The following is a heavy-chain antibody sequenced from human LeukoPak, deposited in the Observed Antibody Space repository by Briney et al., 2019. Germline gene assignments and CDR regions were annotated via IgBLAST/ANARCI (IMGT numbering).Heavy chain of an antibody. V-gene: IGHV1-69*05. CDR2: IIPIFHTA. J-gene: IGHJ4*02. CDR1: GGTFSSYA. D-gene: IGHD2-15*01. Sequence: SVKVSCKASGGTFSSYAISWVRQAPGQGLEWMGGIIPIFHTANYAQKFQGRVTITTDESTSTAYMDRNNLRSEDTAVYYCASALGYCSGGSCYSSGQPYDYWGQGTLVTVSS. CDR3: ASALGYCSGGSCYSSGQPYDY.